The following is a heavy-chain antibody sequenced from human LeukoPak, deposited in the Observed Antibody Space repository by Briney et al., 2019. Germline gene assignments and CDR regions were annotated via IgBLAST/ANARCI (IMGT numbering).Heavy chain of an antibody. CDR2: IMPLFGTA. D-gene: IGHD4-17*01. CDR1: GGTFNNSA. J-gene: IGHJ5*02. CDR3: ARDVHGDYGSGWFDP. V-gene: IGHV1-69*05. Sequence: SVKVSCKTSGGTFNNSAISWVRQAPGQGLEWLGGIMPLFGTAGYAQKFQGRVTITKDGSTRTVYLELTSLTSDDTAVYYCARDVHGDYGSGWFDPWGQGTPVSVSS.